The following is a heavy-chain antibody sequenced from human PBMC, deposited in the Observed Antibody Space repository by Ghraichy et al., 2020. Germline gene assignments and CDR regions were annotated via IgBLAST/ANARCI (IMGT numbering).Heavy chain of an antibody. CDR3: ARDREMATITFFDY. CDR1: GFTFSSYS. V-gene: IGHV3-48*02. J-gene: IGHJ4*02. D-gene: IGHD5-24*01. Sequence: GGSLRLSCAASGFTFSSYSMNWVRQAPGKGLEWVSYISTSSSTIYYADSVKGRFTISRDNAKNSLYLQMNSLRDEDTAVYYCARDREMATITFFDYWGQGTLVTVSS. CDR2: ISTSSSTI.